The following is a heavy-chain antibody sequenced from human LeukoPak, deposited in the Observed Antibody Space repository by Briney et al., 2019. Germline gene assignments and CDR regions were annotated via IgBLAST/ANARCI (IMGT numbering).Heavy chain of an antibody. Sequence: PSETLSLTCTVSGGSISSGSYYWGWIRQPPGKGLEWIGTIYYSGGTYYNPSLKSRVTISVDTSKNQFSLRVSSVSAADTAVYYCARPNQYHYGSGSYDYWGQGTLVTVSS. D-gene: IGHD3-10*01. CDR1: GGSISSGSYY. CDR3: ARPNQYHYGSGSYDY. J-gene: IGHJ4*02. CDR2: IYYSGGT. V-gene: IGHV4-39*01.